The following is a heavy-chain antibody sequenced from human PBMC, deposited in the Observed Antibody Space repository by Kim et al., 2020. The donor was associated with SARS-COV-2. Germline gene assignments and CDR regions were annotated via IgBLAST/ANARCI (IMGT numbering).Heavy chain of an antibody. Sequence: SLKRRVTISVDTSKNQFSLKLSSVTAADTAVYYCAVKIFGVVIARGPFDPWGQGTLVTVSS. V-gene: IGHV4-39*01. J-gene: IGHJ5*02. CDR3: AVKIFGVVIARGPFDP. D-gene: IGHD3-3*01.